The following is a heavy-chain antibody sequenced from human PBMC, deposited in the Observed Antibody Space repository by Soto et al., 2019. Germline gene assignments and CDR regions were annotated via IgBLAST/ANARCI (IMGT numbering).Heavy chain of an antibody. CDR1: GFAFGCHA. J-gene: IGHJ4*02. CDR3: AKDMLPYSSSSNYFHY. D-gene: IGHD6-6*01. Sequence: GGYLILSYAGFGFAFGCHAMQRRRQAPGKGMEWVSGSSGNSGNIGYADSVKGPFTISRNNAKNSLYLQMNSLRAADTALYYCAKDMLPYSSSSNYFHYCGQRTLATVSS. V-gene: IGHV3-9*01. CDR2: SSGNSGNI.